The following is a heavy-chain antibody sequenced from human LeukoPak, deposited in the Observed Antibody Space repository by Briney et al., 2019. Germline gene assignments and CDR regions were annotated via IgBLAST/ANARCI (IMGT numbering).Heavy chain of an antibody. CDR1: EFTFGDHA. CDR3: ARGPIQQWLYNGMDV. Sequence: RSLRHSCTAPEFTFGDHALSRGRQAPGKGLEWVGFIIIRAYVGTTEYAPSVKGRFLISRDDSKSIAYLHMNSLKTEDTAVYYCARGPIQQWLYNGMDVWGQGTTVSVSS. D-gene: IGHD5-18*01. J-gene: IGHJ6*02. V-gene: IGHV3-49*04. CDR2: IIIRAYVGTT.